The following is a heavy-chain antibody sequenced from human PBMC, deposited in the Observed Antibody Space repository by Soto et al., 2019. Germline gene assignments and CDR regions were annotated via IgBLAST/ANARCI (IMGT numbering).Heavy chain of an antibody. Sequence: QVQLVQSGAEVKKPGASVKVSCKASGYTFTGYYMHWVRQAPGQGLEWMGWINPNSGATNYEQKFQGWVTMTRDTSFGTAYMELSRLRSDDTAVYYCARGGGYMATIGFVDYWGQGTLVTVSS. CDR2: INPNSGAT. CDR3: ARGGGYMATIGFVDY. J-gene: IGHJ4*02. V-gene: IGHV1-2*04. CDR1: GYTFTGYY. D-gene: IGHD5-12*01.